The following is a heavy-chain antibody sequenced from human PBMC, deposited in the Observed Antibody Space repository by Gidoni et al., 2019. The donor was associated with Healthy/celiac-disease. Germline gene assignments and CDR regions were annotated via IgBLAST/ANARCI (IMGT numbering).Heavy chain of an antibody. Sequence: SSYGMHWVRQAPGKGLEWVAVIWYDGSNKYYADSVKGRFTISRDNSKNTLYLQMNSLRAEDTAVYYCARDDYYGSGSYYYLSPDYWGQGTLVTVSS. J-gene: IGHJ4*02. V-gene: IGHV3-33*01. CDR3: ARDDYYGSGSYYYLSPDY. D-gene: IGHD3-10*01. CDR2: IWYDGSNK. CDR1: SSYG.